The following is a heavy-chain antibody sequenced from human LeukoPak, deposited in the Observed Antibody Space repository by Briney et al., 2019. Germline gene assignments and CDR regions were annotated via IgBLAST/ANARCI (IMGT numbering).Heavy chain of an antibody. Sequence: PGGSLRLSCAASGFTFSSYSMSWVRQPPGTGLEWISSITEDGGRTYYAYSVKGRLTISRDNSRKTVYLQLTSLRVEERAIYYCTKGSRATYDYWGQGTLVTVS. CDR2: ITEDGGRT. CDR3: TKGSRATYDY. J-gene: IGHJ4*02. CDR1: GFTFSSYS. V-gene: IGHV3-23*01.